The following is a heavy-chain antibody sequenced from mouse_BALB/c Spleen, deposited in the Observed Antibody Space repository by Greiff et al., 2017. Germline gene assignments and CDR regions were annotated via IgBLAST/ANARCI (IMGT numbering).Heavy chain of an antibody. V-gene: IGHV5-12-2*01. CDR3: ARDYYGSSPWFAY. CDR2: ISNGGGST. Sequence: EVMLMESGGGLVQPGGSLKLSCAASGFSFSSYTMSWVRQTPEKRLEWVAYISNGGGSTYYTDTVKGRFTISRDNAKNTLYLQMSSLKSEDTTMYYCARDYYGSSPWFAYWGQGTLVTVSA. J-gene: IGHJ3*01. CDR1: GFSFSSYT. D-gene: IGHD1-1*01.